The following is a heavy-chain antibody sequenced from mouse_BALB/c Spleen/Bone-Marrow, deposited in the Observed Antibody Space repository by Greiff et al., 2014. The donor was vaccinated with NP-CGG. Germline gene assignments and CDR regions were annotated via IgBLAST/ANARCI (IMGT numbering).Heavy chain of an antibody. V-gene: IGHV1-74*01. CDR3: ANVYGYLFDY. D-gene: IGHD2-2*01. CDR2: IDPSDSET. CDR1: GYSFTSYW. Sequence: VKLQESGPQLVRPGASVKISCKASGYSFTSYWMHWVKQRPGQGLEWIGMIDPSDSETRLNQKFKDKATLTVDKSSSTAYMQLSSPTSEDSAVYYCANVYGYLFDYWGQGTTLTVSS. J-gene: IGHJ2*01.